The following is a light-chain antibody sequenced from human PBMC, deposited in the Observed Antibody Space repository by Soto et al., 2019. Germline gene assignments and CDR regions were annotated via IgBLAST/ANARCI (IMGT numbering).Light chain of an antibody. CDR1: QSVGSY. V-gene: IGKV3-15*01. J-gene: IGKJ4*01. Sequence: EILLTQYPVTLSLSPGERATLSCGASQSVGSYLAWYQQKPGQAPRLLIYGVSTRANGVPARFSGSGSGTVFTLTISSLQPEDFAVYYCQQYNNWPLTFGGGTQVDIK. CDR2: GVS. CDR3: QQYNNWPLT.